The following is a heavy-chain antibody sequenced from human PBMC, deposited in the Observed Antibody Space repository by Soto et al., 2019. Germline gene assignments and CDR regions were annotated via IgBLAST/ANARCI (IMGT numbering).Heavy chain of an antibody. CDR1: GGSVRSGDYY. CDR3: ARGRGVREYSYGLSDI. V-gene: IGHV4-30-4*01. J-gene: IGHJ3*02. D-gene: IGHD5-18*01. CDR2: IYYTGSS. Sequence: SETLSLTCTVSGGSVRSGDYYWNWIRQPPGKSLEWIGYIYYTGSSYYNPSLKSRVTISVDVSQNQFSLQLRSVTAADTAVYYCARGRGVREYSYGLSDIWGPGTMVTVS.